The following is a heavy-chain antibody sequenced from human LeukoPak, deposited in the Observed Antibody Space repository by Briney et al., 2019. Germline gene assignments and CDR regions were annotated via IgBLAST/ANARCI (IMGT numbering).Heavy chain of an antibody. Sequence: SETLSLTRSVSGGSISDSTVSHYWSWIRQPPGKGLEWIGYIYFNGRTNYSPSLKSRVTLSVDTSKNQFSMKLISVTAADTAVYYCARTARSRDWFDPWGQGSLVTVSP. CDR3: ARTARSRDWFDP. D-gene: IGHD2-21*02. J-gene: IGHJ5*02. CDR1: GGSISDSTVSHY. V-gene: IGHV4-61*01. CDR2: IYFNGRT.